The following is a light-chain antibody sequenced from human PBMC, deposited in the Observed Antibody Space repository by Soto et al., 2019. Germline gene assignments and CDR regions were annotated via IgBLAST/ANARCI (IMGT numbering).Light chain of an antibody. V-gene: IGKV1-5*01. J-gene: IGKJ1*01. CDR2: DAS. CDR1: QSISSW. CDR3: QQYTSYSPRT. Sequence: DIQMTQSPSTLSASVGDRVTITCRASQSISSWLAWYQQKPGKAPKLLIYDASSLESGVPSRFSGSGSGTEFTLTISSMQHDDFDTYYCQQYTSYSPRTFGQGTKVEIK.